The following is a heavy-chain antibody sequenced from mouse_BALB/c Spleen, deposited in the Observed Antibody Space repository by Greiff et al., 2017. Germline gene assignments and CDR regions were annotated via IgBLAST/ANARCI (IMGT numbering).Heavy chain of an antibody. CDR1: GYSFTGYY. CDR2: INPYNGAT. J-gene: IGHJ4*01. D-gene: IGHD2-14*01. Sequence: VQLQQSGPELVKPGASVKISCKASGYSFTGYYMHWVKQSHVKSLEWIGRINPYNGATSYNQNFKDKASLTVDKSSSTAYMELHSLTSEDSAVYYCASKGAYLRYDGAMDYWGQGTSVTVSS. CDR3: ASKGAYLRYDGAMDY. V-gene: IGHV1-31*01.